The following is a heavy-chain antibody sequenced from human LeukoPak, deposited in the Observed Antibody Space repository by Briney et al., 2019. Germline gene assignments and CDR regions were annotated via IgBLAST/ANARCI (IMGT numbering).Heavy chain of an antibody. CDR2: IIPIFGTA. CDR3: ARAHRQLERLGRYYFDY. D-gene: IGHD1-1*01. CDR1: GYTFTGYY. J-gene: IGHJ4*02. Sequence: SVKVSCKASGYTFTGYYMHWVRQAPGQGLEWMGGIIPIFGTANYAQKFQGRVTITADESTSTAYMELSSLRSEDTAVYYCARAHRQLERLGRYYFDYWGQGTLVTVSS. V-gene: IGHV1-69*13.